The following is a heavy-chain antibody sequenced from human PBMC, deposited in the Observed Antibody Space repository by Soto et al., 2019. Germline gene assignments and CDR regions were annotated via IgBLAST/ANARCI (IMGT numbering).Heavy chain of an antibody. Sequence: QVQLQESGPGLVKPSETLSLTCTVSGGFISSYYWSWIRQPAGKGLEWIGRIYTSGSTNYNPSLKGLVTMSVDTSKNQCSLKLNSVTAADTAVYYCARVGTLGSSCSNHRPAAYWYFDLWGRGTLVTVSS. V-gene: IGHV4-4*07. J-gene: IGHJ2*01. CDR1: GGFISSYY. D-gene: IGHD3-22*01. CDR3: ARVGTLGSSCSNHRPAAYWYFDL. CDR2: IYTSGST.